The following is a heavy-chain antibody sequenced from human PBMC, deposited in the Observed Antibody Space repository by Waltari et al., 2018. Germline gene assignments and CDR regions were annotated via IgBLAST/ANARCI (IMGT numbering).Heavy chain of an antibody. V-gene: IGHV3-23*03. CDR3: AKDSSPFLEHRVYYYYYMDV. Sequence: EVQLLESGGGLVQPGGSLRLSCAASGFTFGNYAMSWVRQAPGRGLVWVSVCYGGGTTYYADSVKGRFTISRDNSKNTLYLQMNSLRAEDTAVYYCAKDSSPFLEHRVYYYYYMDVWGKGTTVTVSS. J-gene: IGHJ6*03. D-gene: IGHD3-3*01. CDR1: GFTFGNYA. CDR2: CYGGGTT.